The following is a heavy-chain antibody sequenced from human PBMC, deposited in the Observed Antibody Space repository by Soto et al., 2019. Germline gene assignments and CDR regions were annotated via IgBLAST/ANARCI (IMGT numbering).Heavy chain of an antibody. CDR3: ARGGPRDGYRDLDY. J-gene: IGHJ4*02. V-gene: IGHV3-23*01. Sequence: GALRLSCAASAFTFNTYAMTWVRQAPGKGLEWVSTITSSGGSTYYADSVKGRFTISRDNSKNTLYLQMSGLRTEDTALYYCARGGPRDGYRDLDYWGQGTQVTVSS. CDR2: ITSSGGST. CDR1: AFTFNTYA. D-gene: IGHD5-18*01.